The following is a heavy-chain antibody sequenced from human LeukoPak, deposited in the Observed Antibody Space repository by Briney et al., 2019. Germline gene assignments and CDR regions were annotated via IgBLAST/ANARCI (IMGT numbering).Heavy chain of an antibody. CDR3: ARVAAEPLPYYYYMDV. CDR1: GGSFRGYY. Sequence: SETLSLTCVVYGGSFRGYYWSWIRQPPGKGLEWIGEINQSGATNYNPSLKSRVTVSVDTSKNQFSLKLSSVTAADTAVYYCARVAAEPLPYYYYMDVWGKGTTVTVSS. J-gene: IGHJ6*03. V-gene: IGHV4-34*01. CDR2: INQSGAT.